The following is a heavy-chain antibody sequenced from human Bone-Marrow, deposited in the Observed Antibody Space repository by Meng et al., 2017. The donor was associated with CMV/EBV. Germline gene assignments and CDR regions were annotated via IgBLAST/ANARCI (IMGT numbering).Heavy chain of an antibody. CDR2: IIPILGIA. CDR3: ARGDRAARPDLGDV. V-gene: IGHV1-69*04. CDR1: GGTFSSYA. Sequence: SVKVSCKASGGTFSSYAISWVRQAPGQGLEWMGRIIPILGIANYAQKFQGRVTITADKSTSTAYMELSSLRSEDTAVYYCARGDRAARPDLGDVWGQGTTVTVSS. D-gene: IGHD6-6*01. J-gene: IGHJ6*02.